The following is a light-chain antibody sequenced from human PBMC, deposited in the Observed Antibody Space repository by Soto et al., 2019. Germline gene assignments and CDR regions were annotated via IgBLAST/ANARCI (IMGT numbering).Light chain of an antibody. CDR2: DAS. V-gene: IGKV3-11*01. CDR1: QSVSSY. Sequence: EIVLTQSPATLSLSPGERATLSCRASQSVSSYLAWYQQKPGQAPRLLIYDASNRATGIPARFSGSASGTDFTLTISSLEPDDFAVYYCQQRSNWPRTFGQGTKLEIK. CDR3: QQRSNWPRT. J-gene: IGKJ2*01.